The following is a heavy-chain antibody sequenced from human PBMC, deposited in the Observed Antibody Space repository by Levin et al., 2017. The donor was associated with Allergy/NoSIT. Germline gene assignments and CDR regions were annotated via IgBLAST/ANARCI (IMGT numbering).Heavy chain of an antibody. V-gene: IGHV3-48*01. CDR2: INVGSTPI. CDR3: VRDHLFAFDY. Sequence: GGSLRLSCAASGFTFNSYSMNWVRQPPGKGLEWVSYINVGSTPIYYADSVEGRFTISRDNAKNSLYLQMNSLRADDTAIYYCVRDHLFAFDYWGQGILVTVSS. J-gene: IGHJ4*02. D-gene: IGHD3-10*02. CDR1: GFTFNSYS.